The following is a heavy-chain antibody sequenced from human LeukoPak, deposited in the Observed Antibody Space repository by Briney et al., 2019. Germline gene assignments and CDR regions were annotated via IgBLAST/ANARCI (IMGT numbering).Heavy chain of an antibody. CDR2: IKADGGEK. CDR1: GFTVSSNY. Sequence: GGSLRLSCAASGFTVSSNYMNWFRQTPGKGLEWVAKIKADGGEKDHVASVKGRFTISRDNAKNSLYLQMNSLRVEDTAVYYCARGGAARPDFWGQGTLVTVSS. CDR3: ARGGAARPDF. J-gene: IGHJ4*02. V-gene: IGHV3-7*01. D-gene: IGHD6-6*01.